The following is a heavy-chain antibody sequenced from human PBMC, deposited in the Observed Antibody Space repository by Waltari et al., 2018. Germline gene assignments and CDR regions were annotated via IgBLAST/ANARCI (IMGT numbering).Heavy chain of an antibody. Sequence: QLQLQESGPGLVKPSETLSLTCTVSGGSISSSSYYWGWIRQPPGKGLEWIGSIYYSGSTYYNPSLKSRVTISVDTSKNQFSLKLSSVTAADTAVYYCAREEGSSWYPYYFDYWGQGTLVTVSS. V-gene: IGHV4-39*07. CDR2: IYYSGST. D-gene: IGHD6-13*01. J-gene: IGHJ4*02. CDR1: GGSISSSSYY. CDR3: AREEGSSWYPYYFDY.